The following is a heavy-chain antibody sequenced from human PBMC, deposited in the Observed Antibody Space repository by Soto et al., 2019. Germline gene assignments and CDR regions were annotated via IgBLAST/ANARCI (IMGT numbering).Heavy chain of an antibody. CDR1: GGSISSYY. J-gene: IGHJ4*02. CDR2: IYYSGST. CDR3: ARRWGRNFDY. V-gene: IGHV4-59*08. D-gene: IGHD2-15*01. Sequence: PSETLSLTCTVSGGSISSYYWSWIRQPPGKGLEWIGYIYYSGSTNYNPSLKSRVTISVDTSKNQFSLKLSSVTAAGTAVYYCARRWGRNFDYWGQGTLVTVSS.